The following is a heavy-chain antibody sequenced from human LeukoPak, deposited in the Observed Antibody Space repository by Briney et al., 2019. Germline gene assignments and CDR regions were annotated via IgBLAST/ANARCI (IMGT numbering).Heavy chain of an antibody. CDR3: AKGLSGSPPPY. J-gene: IGHJ4*02. V-gene: IGHV3-30*18. Sequence: GGSLRLSCTASRFTFSRYGMHWVRQAPGKGLEWVAVISYDGSNKYYVDSVKGRFTISRDNSKNTLYLQMNSLRAEDTAVYYCAKGLSGSPPPYWGQGTLVTVSS. D-gene: IGHD3-10*01. CDR1: RFTFSRYG. CDR2: ISYDGSNK.